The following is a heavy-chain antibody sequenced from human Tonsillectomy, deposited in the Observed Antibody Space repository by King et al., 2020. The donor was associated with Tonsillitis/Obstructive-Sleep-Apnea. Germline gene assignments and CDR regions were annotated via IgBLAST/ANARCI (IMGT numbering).Heavy chain of an antibody. D-gene: IGHD5-12*01. V-gene: IGHV5-10-1*01. CDR2: IDPSDYYT. Sequence: VQLVESGAEVKEPGESLRISCKGSGYSFTSYWINWVRQMPGKGLEWMGRIDPSDYYTNYIPSFQGHVTFSVDKSISTAHLQWSSLRASDNAMYYCARGGIGYDFAFDIWGQGTMVTVSS. CDR1: GYSFTSYW. J-gene: IGHJ3*02. CDR3: ARGGIGYDFAFDI.